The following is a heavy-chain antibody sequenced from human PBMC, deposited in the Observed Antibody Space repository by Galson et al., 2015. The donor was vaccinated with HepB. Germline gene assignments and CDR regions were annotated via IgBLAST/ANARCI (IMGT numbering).Heavy chain of an antibody. CDR3: ARDFKTGLLWFGKGGY. CDR2: INPNSGGT. V-gene: IGHV1-2*02. Sequence: SVKVSCKASGYTFTGYYMHWVRQAPGQGLEWMGWINPNSGGTNYAQKFQGRVTMTRDTSTSTAYMELRSLRSDDTAVYYCARDFKTGLLWFGKGGYWGQGTLVTVSS. D-gene: IGHD3-10*01. J-gene: IGHJ4*02. CDR1: GYTFTGYY.